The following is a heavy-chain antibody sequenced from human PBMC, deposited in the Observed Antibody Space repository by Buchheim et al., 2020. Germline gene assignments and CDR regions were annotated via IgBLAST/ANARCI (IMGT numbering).Heavy chain of an antibody. J-gene: IGHJ5*02. V-gene: IGHV3-66*01. CDR3: ARDRGYDILTGDDLRRGWFDP. CDR1: GFTVSSNY. CDR2: IYSGGST. D-gene: IGHD3-9*01. Sequence: EVQLVESGGGLVQPGGSLRLSCAASGFTVSSNYMSWVRQAPGKGLEWVSVIYSGGSTYYADSVKGRFTISRDNSKNTLYLQMNSLRAEDTAVYYCARDRGYDILTGDDLRRGWFDPWGQGTL.